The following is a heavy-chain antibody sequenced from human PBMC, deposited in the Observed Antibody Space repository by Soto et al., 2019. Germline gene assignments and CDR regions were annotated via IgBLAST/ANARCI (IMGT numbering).Heavy chain of an antibody. CDR1: GGTFSSYT. J-gene: IGHJ5*02. V-gene: IGHV1-69*02. Sequence: QVQLVQSGAEVKKPGSSVKVSCKASGGTFSSYTISWVRQAPGQGLEWMGRIIPILGIANYAQKFQGRVTITADKSTSTAYMELSSLRSEDTAVYYCAIHRMAPAAPPGSWGQGTLVTVSS. CDR2: IIPILGIA. CDR3: AIHRMAPAAPPGS. D-gene: IGHD2-2*01.